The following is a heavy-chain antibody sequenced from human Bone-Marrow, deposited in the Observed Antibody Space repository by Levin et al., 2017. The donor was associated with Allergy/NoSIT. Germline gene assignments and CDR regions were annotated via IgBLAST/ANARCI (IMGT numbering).Heavy chain of an antibody. D-gene: IGHD1-14*01. Sequence: GESLKISCAASRFTFSRYNMYWVRQAPGKGLEWVAYIWPDGSNKDYVDSVKGRFTISRDNSKNTLYLQMNSLSADDTALYYCARDEGSGTPTAYFQHWGQGTLVTVSS. CDR3: ARDEGSGTPTAYFQH. CDR1: RFTFSRYN. CDR2: IWPDGSNK. V-gene: IGHV3-33*07. J-gene: IGHJ1*01.